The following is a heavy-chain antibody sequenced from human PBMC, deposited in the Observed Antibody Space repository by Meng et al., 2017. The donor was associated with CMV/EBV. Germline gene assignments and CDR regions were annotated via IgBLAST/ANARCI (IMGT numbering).Heavy chain of an antibody. CDR3: ASLPIAVADRDYYYDMDV. Sequence: SVKVSCKASGGTFSSYAISWVRQAPGQGLEWMGGIIPIFGTANYAQKFQGRVTITTDESTGTAYMELSSLRSEDTAVYYCASLPIAVADRDYYYDMDVWGQGTTVTVSS. CDR1: GGTFSSYA. V-gene: IGHV1-69*05. CDR2: IIPIFGTA. D-gene: IGHD6-19*01. J-gene: IGHJ6*02.